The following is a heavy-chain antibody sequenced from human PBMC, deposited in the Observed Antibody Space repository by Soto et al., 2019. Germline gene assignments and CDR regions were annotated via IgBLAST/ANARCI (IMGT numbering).Heavy chain of an antibody. D-gene: IGHD3-3*01. CDR2: IWYDGSNK. V-gene: IGHV3-33*01. J-gene: IGHJ6*02. Sequence: GGSLRLSCAASGFTFSSYGMHWVRQAPGKGLEWVAVIWYDGSNKYYADSVKGRFTISRDNSKNALYLQMNSLRAEDTAVYYCARESTIFGVVTKKPHGMDVWGQGTTVTVSS. CDR1: GFTFSSYG. CDR3: ARESTIFGVVTKKPHGMDV.